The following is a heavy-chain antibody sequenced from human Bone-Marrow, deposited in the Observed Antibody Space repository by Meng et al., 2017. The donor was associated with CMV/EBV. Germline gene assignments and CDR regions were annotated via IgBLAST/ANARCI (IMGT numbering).Heavy chain of an antibody. V-gene: IGHV1-46*01. Sequence: ASVKVSCKASGYTFTSYYMHWVRQAPGQGLEWMGIINPSGGSTSYAQKFQGRVTMTRDTSTSTVYMELSSLRSEDTAVYYCARGRIAARAYYGMDVWGQGTTVTVSS. D-gene: IGHD6-6*01. CDR2: INPSGGST. CDR3: ARGRIAARAYYGMDV. J-gene: IGHJ6*02. CDR1: GYTFTSYY.